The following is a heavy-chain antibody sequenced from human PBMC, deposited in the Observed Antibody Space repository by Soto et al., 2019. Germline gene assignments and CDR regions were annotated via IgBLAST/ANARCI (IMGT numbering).Heavy chain of an antibody. Sequence: SETLSLTCAVYGGSFSTDYWSWIRQPPGKGLEWIGEINPSGGTNYNPSLKSRVTISVATSKNQFSLKLSSVTAADTAVYYCARVLAARASRDFDPWGQGTLVTVSS. V-gene: IGHV4-34*01. J-gene: IGHJ5*02. CDR3: ARVLAARASRDFDP. CDR2: INPSGGT. CDR1: GGSFSTDY. D-gene: IGHD6-6*01.